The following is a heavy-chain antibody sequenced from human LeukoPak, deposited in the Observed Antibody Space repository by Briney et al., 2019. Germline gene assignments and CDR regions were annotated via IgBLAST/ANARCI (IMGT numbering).Heavy chain of an antibody. CDR3: ARGNSSSWYLSPYFFDY. D-gene: IGHD6-13*01. CDR2: IKQDGSEK. J-gene: IGHJ4*02. V-gene: IGHV3-7*01. Sequence: GGSLRLSCAASGFTFSSYWMSRVRQAPGKGLEWVANIKQDGSEKYYVDSVKGRFTISRDNAKNSLYLQMNSLRAEDTAVYYCARGNSSSWYLSPYFFDYWGQGTLVTVSS. CDR1: GFTFSSYW.